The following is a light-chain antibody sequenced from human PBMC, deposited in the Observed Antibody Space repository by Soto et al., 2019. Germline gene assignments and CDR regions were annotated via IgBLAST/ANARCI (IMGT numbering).Light chain of an antibody. CDR2: EVS. Sequence: QSVLTQPPSVSGSPGQSVNISCTGTSGDVGSYNRVSWYQQPPGTAPKLMIYEVSNRPSGVPDRFSGSKSGNTASLTISGLQAEDEADYYCSSYTSSSTYVLGTGTKVTVL. V-gene: IGLV2-18*02. CDR1: SGDVGSYNR. J-gene: IGLJ1*01. CDR3: SSYTSSSTYV.